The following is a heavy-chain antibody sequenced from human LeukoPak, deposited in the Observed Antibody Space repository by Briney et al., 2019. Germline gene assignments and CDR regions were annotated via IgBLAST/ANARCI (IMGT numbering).Heavy chain of an antibody. J-gene: IGHJ4*02. CDR3: ARDGHYSTTYLDF. CDR1: GYTFTNFG. V-gene: IGHV1-18*01. CDR2: ISGNNANS. D-gene: IGHD5/OR15-5a*01. Sequence: ASVKVSCKASGYTFTNFGISWVRQAPGRGPEWLGWISGNNANSNYGQKFQDRVTITTDTSTTTAYMELTSLRSDDTAVYYCARDGHYSTTYLDFWGQGTLVTVSS.